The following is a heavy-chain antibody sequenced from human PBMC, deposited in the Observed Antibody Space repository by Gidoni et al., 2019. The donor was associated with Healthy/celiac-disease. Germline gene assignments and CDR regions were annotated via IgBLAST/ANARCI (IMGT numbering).Heavy chain of an antibody. CDR1: GFTFSSYA. D-gene: IGHD6-19*01. J-gene: IGHJ4*02. CDR3: AKPLTGYSSGWGVDY. V-gene: IGHV3-23*01. Sequence: EVQLLASGGGLVQPGGSLRLSCAASGFTFSSYAMSWVRQAPGKGLEWVSAISGSGGSTYYADSVKGRFTISRDNSKNTLYLQMNSLRAEDTALYYCAKPLTGYSSGWGVDYWGQGTLVTVSS. CDR2: ISGSGGST.